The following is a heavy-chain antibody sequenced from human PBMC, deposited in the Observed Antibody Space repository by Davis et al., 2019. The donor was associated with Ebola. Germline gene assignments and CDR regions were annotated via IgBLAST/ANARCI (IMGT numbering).Heavy chain of an antibody. CDR3: ASRSGSYPGKYYFDY. J-gene: IGHJ4*02. CDR1: GYSFTSYW. Sequence: GESLKISCKGSGYSFTSYWISWVRQMPGKGLEWMGRIDPSDSYTNYSPSFQGHVTISADKSISTAYLQWSSLKASDTAMYYCASRSGSYPGKYYFDYWGQGTLVTVSS. CDR2: IDPSDSYT. D-gene: IGHD1-26*01. V-gene: IGHV5-10-1*01.